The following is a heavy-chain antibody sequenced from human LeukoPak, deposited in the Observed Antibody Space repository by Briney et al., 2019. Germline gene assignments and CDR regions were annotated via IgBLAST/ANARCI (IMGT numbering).Heavy chain of an antibody. J-gene: IGHJ6*03. CDR3: ARHVVVGIQYYYYYMDV. V-gene: IGHV5-51*01. Sequence: GESLKISCKGSGYSFTSYWIGWVRQMPGKGLEWMGIIYPGDSDTRYSPSFQGQVTISADKSISTAYLQWSSLKASGTAMYYCARHVVVGIQYYYYYMDVWGKGTTVTVSS. D-gene: IGHD2-15*01. CDR2: IYPGDSDT. CDR1: GYSFTSYW.